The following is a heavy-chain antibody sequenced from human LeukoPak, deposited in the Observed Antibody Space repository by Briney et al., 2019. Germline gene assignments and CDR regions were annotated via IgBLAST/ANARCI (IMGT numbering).Heavy chain of an antibody. CDR2: IYYSGST. CDR1: GGSIISYY. Sequence: SETLSLTCTVSGGSIISYYWSWLRQPPGKGLEWIGYIYYSGSTNYNPSLKSRVTISVDTSKNQFSLKLSSVTAADTAVYYCARDNYGSGNGDYWGQGTLVTVSS. CDR3: ARDNYGSGNGDY. J-gene: IGHJ4*02. V-gene: IGHV4-59*12. D-gene: IGHD3-10*01.